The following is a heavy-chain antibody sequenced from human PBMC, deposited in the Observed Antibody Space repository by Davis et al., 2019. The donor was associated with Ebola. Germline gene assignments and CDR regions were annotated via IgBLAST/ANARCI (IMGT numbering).Heavy chain of an antibody. V-gene: IGHV3-74*03. D-gene: IGHD5-24*01. Sequence: GESLKISCVASGFTFSNYWMHWVRQAPGKGLVWVSRINGYGSTTMYADSVKGRFTISRDNSKNTLYLQMNSLRAEDTAVYYCAGSDGSYYYYGMDVWGQGTTVTVSS. CDR2: INGYGSTT. J-gene: IGHJ6*02. CDR1: GFTFSNYW. CDR3: AGSDGSYYYYGMDV.